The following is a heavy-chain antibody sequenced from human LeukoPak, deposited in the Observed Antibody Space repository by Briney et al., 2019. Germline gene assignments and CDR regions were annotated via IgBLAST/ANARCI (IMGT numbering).Heavy chain of an antibody. CDR1: GFTFSSYW. V-gene: IGHV3-74*01. J-gene: IGHJ4*02. CDR2: INTDGSST. CDR3: ASPAYGDYALFDY. Sequence: PGGSLRLSCAASGFTFSSYWMHWVRQAPGKGLLWVSRINTDGSSTTYADSVKGRFTISRDNAKNTLYLQMNSLRAEDTAVYYCASPAYGDYALFDYWGQGTLVTVSS. D-gene: IGHD4-17*01.